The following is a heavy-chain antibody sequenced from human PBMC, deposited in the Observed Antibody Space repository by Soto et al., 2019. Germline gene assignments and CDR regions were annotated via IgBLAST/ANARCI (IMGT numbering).Heavy chain of an antibody. V-gene: IGHV4-30-4*01. CDR2: IYYSGST. J-gene: IGHJ4*02. D-gene: IGHD3-10*01. CDR3: ARAQGSGFLVS. Sequence: QVQLQESGPGLVKPSQTLSLTCTVSGGSIRSGDYYWSWIRQPPGKGLEWIGYIYYSGSTYYNPSLKSRVTISVDTSKNQFSLKLSSETAADTAVYYCARAQGSGFLVSWGQGTLVTVSS. CDR1: GGSIRSGDYY.